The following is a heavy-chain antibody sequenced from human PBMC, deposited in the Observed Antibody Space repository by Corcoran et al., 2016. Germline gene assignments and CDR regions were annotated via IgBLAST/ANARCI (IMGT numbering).Heavy chain of an antibody. CDR1: GYTFTSNG. V-gene: IGHV1-18*01. D-gene: IGHD6-19*01. CDR3: ERVKPVAGSGWFYP. Sequence: QVQLEQSGAEVKKPGASVKVSCKAYGYTFTSNGISWVRQAPGQGLEWMGWISAYNGNTNYAQKLQGRVTMTTDTSTSTAYMELRSLRSYGTAVYYCERVKPVAGSGWFYPWGQGTLVTVSS. J-gene: IGHJ5*02. CDR2: ISAYNGNT.